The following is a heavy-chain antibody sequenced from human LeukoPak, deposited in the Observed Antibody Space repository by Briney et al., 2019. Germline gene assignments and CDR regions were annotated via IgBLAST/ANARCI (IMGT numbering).Heavy chain of an antibody. CDR2: ISHRGST. Sequence: PSETLSLTCAVSGYSINSFYYWGWIRQPPGKGLEWIASISHRGSTYYNLSLKSRVTISVDTVKNQLSLKVNSVTAADTAVYYCARQLGGSYGEYYFDYWGQGTLVTVSS. CDR3: ARQLGGSYGEYYFDY. D-gene: IGHD1-26*01. V-gene: IGHV4-38-2*01. J-gene: IGHJ4*02. CDR1: GYSINSFYY.